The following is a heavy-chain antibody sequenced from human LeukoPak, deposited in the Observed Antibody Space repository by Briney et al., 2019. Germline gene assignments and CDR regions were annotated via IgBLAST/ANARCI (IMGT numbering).Heavy chain of an antibody. Sequence: SETLSLTCTVSGGSIRSSSYYWGWIRQPPGKGLEWIGSIYYSGSTYYNPSLKSRVTISVDTSKNQFSLKLSSVTAADTAVYYCASGIAAAGNWFDPWGQGTLVTVSS. D-gene: IGHD6-13*01. CDR2: IYYSGST. CDR1: GGSIRSSSYY. V-gene: IGHV4-39*01. J-gene: IGHJ5*02. CDR3: ASGIAAAGNWFDP.